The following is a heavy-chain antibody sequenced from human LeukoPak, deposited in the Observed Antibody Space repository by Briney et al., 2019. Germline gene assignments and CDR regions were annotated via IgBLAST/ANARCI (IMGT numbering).Heavy chain of an antibody. D-gene: IGHD2-21*01. CDR1: GYTFTSYG. CDR2: ISAYNGNT. V-gene: IGHV1-18*01. CDR3: ARVVVQGQPYYYYMDV. J-gene: IGHJ6*03. Sequence: ASVKVSCKASGYTFTSYGISWVRQAPGQGLEWMGWISAYNGNTNYAQKLQGRVTMTTDTSTSTAYMELRSLRSDDTAVYYCARVVVQGQPYYYYMDVWGKGTTVTVSS.